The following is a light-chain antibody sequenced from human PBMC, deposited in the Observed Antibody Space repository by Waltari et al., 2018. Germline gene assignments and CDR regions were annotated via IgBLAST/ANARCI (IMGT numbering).Light chain of an antibody. CDR1: QDIRSS. Sequence: AIQLTQSPSSLSASVGDRVTITCRASQDIRSSLAWYQQNPGKAPKLLIYGASTLQTGVPSRFSGSGSGTDCTLTISSLQPEDFTTYFCQQVKTYPRTFGQGTRVDI. CDR2: GAS. CDR3: QQVKTYPRT. J-gene: IGKJ1*01. V-gene: IGKV1-13*02.